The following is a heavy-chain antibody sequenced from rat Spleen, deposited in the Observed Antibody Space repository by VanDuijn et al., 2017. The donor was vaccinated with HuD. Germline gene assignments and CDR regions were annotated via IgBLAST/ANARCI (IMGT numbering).Heavy chain of an antibody. D-gene: IGHD1-1*01. CDR2: INHIGDKT. CDR3: TSSITAVAPHYFDY. Sequence: EVQLVESGGGLVQPGRSLKLSCVAAGFTFNNRWMTWIRQAPGKGREWVATINHIGDKTYYPDSVQGRFTVSRENADGTLYLQMNSLRSEDTATYYCTSSITAVAPHYFDYWGQGVMVIVSS. J-gene: IGHJ2*01. V-gene: IGHV5-31*01. CDR1: GFTFNNRW.